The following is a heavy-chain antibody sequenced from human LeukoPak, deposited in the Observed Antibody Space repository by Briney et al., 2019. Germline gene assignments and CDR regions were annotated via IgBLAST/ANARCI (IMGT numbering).Heavy chain of an antibody. CDR1: KFTFSTYA. J-gene: IGHJ6*03. CDR2: ISYDGSYK. V-gene: IGHV3-30*04. Sequence: GGSLRLSCAASKFTFSTYAMHWVRQAPGKGLEWVSIISYDGSYKYYADSVKGRFTISRDNSKNTLFLQMNSLGAEDTAVYYCARGEYYYGSGSPYYMDVWGKGTTVTVSS. CDR3: ARGEYYYGSGSPYYMDV. D-gene: IGHD3-10*01.